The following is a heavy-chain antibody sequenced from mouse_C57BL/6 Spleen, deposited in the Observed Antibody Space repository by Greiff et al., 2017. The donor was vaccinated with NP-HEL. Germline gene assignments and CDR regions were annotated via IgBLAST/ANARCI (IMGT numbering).Heavy chain of an antibody. CDR3: ARHDGSSHYYAMDY. V-gene: IGHV5-6*01. CDR2: ISSGGSYT. Sequence: EVKLMESGGDLVKPGGSLKLSCAASGFTFSSYGMSWVRQTPDKRLEWVATISSGGSYTYYPDSVKGRFTISRDNAKNTLYLQMSSLKSEDTAMYYCARHDGSSHYYAMDYWGQGTSVTVSS. CDR1: GFTFSSYG. D-gene: IGHD1-1*01. J-gene: IGHJ4*01.